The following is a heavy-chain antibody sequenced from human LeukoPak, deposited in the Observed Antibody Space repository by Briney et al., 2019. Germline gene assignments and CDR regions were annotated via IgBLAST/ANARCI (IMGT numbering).Heavy chain of an antibody. CDR1: GFAFSSYS. D-gene: IGHD3-10*01. CDR3: ARVLLWFAAVGYYGMDV. J-gene: IGHJ6*02. CDR2: ISSSSSYI. Sequence: GGSLRLSCAASGFAFSSYSMNWVRQAPGKGLEWVSSISSSSSYIYYADSVKGRFTISRDNAKNSLYLQMNSLRAEDTAVYYCARVLLWFAAVGYYGMDVWGQGTTVTVSS. V-gene: IGHV3-21*01.